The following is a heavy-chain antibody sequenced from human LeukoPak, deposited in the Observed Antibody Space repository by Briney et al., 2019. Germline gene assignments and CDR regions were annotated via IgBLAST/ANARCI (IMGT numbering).Heavy chain of an antibody. V-gene: IGHV3-23*01. CDR2: ISGSGGST. D-gene: IGHD6-19*01. CDR3: AKDQWLVRGNFDY. CDR1: GFTFSSYA. Sequence: GGSLRLSCAASGFTFSSYALSWVRQAPGKGLEWVSAISGSGGSTYYADSVKGRFTISRDNSKNTLYLQMNSLRAEDTAVYYCAKDQWLVRGNFDYWGQGTLVTVSS. J-gene: IGHJ4*02.